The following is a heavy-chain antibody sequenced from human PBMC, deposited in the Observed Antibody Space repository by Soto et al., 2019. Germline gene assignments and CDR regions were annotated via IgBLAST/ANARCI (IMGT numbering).Heavy chain of an antibody. J-gene: IGHJ4*02. CDR3: ARARYYDSSGYMYYFDY. CDR2: VYHNENN. CDR1: GGSINDFAYY. V-gene: IGHV4-39*01. Sequence: PSETLSLTCTVSGGSINDFAYYWGWIRQPPGMGLVWIGTVYHNENNYYNPSLKRRVTISVDTAKNQFSLKLRPVTAADAAMYFCARARYYDSSGYMYYFDYWGQGTLVTVPS. D-gene: IGHD3-22*01.